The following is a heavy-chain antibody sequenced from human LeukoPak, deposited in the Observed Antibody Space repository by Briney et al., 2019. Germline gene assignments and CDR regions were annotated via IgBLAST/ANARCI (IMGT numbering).Heavy chain of an antibody. CDR3: ARERYCSSTSCYYYFDY. CDR1: GGTFSSYA. Sequence: SVKVSCKASGGTFSSYAISWVRQAPGQGLEWMGRIIPIFGIANYAQKFQGRVTITADKSTSAAYMEVSSLRSEDTAVYYCARERYCSSTSCYYYFDYWGQGTLVTVSS. D-gene: IGHD2-2*01. J-gene: IGHJ4*02. V-gene: IGHV1-69*04. CDR2: IIPIFGIA.